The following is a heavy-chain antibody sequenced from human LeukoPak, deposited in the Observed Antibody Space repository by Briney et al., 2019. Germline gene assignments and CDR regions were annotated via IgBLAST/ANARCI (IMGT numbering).Heavy chain of an antibody. J-gene: IGHJ6*03. CDR1: GGSISGYY. CDR3: ARLDYDFYYYYMDV. CDR2: IYYSGST. D-gene: IGHD3-3*01. V-gene: IGHV4-39*01. Sequence: SETLSLTCSVSGGSISGYYWSWIRQPPGKGLEWIGSIYYSGSTYYNPSLKSRVTISVDTSKNQFSLKLSSVTAADTAVYYCARLDYDFYYYYMDVWGKGTTVTVSS.